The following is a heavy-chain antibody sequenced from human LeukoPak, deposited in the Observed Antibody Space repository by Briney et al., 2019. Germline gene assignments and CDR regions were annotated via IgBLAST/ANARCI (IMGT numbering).Heavy chain of an antibody. Sequence: PGGSLRLSCAASGFTFDDYAMHWVRQAPGKGLECVSLISGDGGSTYYADSVKGRFTISRDNSKNSLYLQMNSLRTEDTALYYCARDRTGYYYYYGMDVWGQGTTVTVSS. CDR3: ARDRTGYYYYYGMDV. D-gene: IGHD1-14*01. CDR2: ISGDGGST. V-gene: IGHV3-43*02. J-gene: IGHJ6*02. CDR1: GFTFDDYA.